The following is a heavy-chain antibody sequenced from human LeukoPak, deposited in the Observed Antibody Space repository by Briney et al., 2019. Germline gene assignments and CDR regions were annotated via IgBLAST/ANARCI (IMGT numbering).Heavy chain of an antibody. Sequence: GGSLRLSCAASGFTVSSNYMSWVRQAPGKGLEWVSVIYSGGSTYYADSVKGRFTISRDNSKNTLYLQMNSLRAEDTAVYYCARDRVAAALLTWGQGTLVTVSS. J-gene: IGHJ4*02. CDR3: ARDRVAAALLT. D-gene: IGHD6-13*01. V-gene: IGHV3-66*01. CDR2: IYSGGST. CDR1: GFTVSSNY.